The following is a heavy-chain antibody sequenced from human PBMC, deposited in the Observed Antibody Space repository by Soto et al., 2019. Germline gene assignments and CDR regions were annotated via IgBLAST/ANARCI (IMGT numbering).Heavy chain of an antibody. CDR3: ARGSPAAHDY. CDR2: IYYSGST. D-gene: IGHD2-2*01. J-gene: IGHJ4*02. CDR1: GGSISSGGYY. V-gene: IGHV4-31*03. Sequence: SETLSLTCTVSGGSISSGGYYWSWIRQHPGKGLEWIGYIYYSGSTYYNPSLKSRVTISVDTSKNQFSLKLSSVTAADTAVYYCARGSPAAHDYWGQGTLVTVSS.